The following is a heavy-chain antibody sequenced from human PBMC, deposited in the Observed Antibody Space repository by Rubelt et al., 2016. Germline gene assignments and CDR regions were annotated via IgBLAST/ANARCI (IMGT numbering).Heavy chain of an antibody. CDR1: GFTLSSYS. CDR3: ARANHDSSGLCFDY. CDR2: ISPSSSYI. D-gene: IGHD3-22*01. J-gene: IGHJ4*02. V-gene: IGHV3-21*01. Sequence: EVQLVESGGGLVKPGGSLRLSCAASGFTLSSYSMNWVRQAPGKGLEWVSFISPSSSYIYYSDSVKGRFTFSRDDAKNSLYLQMNSLRAEDTAVYYCARANHDSSGLCFDYWGQGTLVTVSS.